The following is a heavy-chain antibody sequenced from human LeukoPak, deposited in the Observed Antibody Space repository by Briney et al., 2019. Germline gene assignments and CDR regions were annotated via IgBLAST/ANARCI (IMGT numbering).Heavy chain of an antibody. CDR3: ARLDSSGPTAGWYFDL. CDR2: INPSGGST. CDR1: GYTFTSYY. V-gene: IGHV1-46*01. Sequence: ASVKVSCKASGYTFTSYYMHWVRQAPGQGLEWMGIINPSGGSTSYAQKFQGRVTMTRDTSTSTVYMELSSLRSEDTAVYYCARLDSSGPTAGWYFDLWGRGTLVTVSS. J-gene: IGHJ2*01. D-gene: IGHD6-19*01.